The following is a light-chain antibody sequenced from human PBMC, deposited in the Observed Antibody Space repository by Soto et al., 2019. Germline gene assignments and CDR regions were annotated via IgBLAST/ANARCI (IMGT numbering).Light chain of an antibody. CDR3: QQYNSYST. CDR1: ESVSSW. J-gene: IGKJ1*01. CDR2: KAS. V-gene: IGKV1-5*03. Sequence: DIQMTQSPSTLSASVGDRVTITCRASESVSSWLAWYQQKPGKAPNLLIYKASTLESGVPSRFSGGGSGTEFTLTISSLQPDDFATYYCQQYNSYSTFGQGTKVEIK.